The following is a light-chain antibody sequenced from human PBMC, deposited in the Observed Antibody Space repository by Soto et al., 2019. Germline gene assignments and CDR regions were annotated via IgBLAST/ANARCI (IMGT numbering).Light chain of an antibody. CDR3: SSYAGSYILV. CDR2: DVS. J-gene: IGLJ2*01. V-gene: IGLV2-11*01. CDR1: SNDVGGYNF. Sequence: QSALTQPRSVSGSPGQSVTISCTGTSNDVGGYNFVSWYQQHPGKVPKLFIYDVSRRPSGVPDRFSGSKSGNTASLTISGLLAEDEADYYCSSYAGSYILVFGGGIKLTVL.